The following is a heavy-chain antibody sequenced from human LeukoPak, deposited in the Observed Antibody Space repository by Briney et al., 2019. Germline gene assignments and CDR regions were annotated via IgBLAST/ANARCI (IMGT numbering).Heavy chain of an antibody. J-gene: IGHJ5*02. CDR3: ATLLGGGWYEYWFDP. D-gene: IGHD6-19*01. CDR2: FDPEDGET. CDR1: GYTLTELS. V-gene: IGHV1-24*01. Sequence: ASVKVSCKVSGYTLTELSMHWVRQGPGKGLEWMGGFDPEDGETIYAQKFQGRVTMTEDTSTDTAYMELSSLRSEDTAGYYCATLLGGGWYEYWFDPWGQGTLDTVSS.